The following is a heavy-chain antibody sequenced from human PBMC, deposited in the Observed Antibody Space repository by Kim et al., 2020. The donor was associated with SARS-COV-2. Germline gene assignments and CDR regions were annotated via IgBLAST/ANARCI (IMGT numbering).Heavy chain of an antibody. D-gene: IGHD3-10*01. CDR3: ARSMVRGAPYYFDY. V-gene: IGHV4-39*01. J-gene: IGHJ4*02. Sequence: NPSLKSRVTISVDTSKNQFSLKLSSVTAADTAVYYCARSMVRGAPYYFDYWGQGTLVTVSS.